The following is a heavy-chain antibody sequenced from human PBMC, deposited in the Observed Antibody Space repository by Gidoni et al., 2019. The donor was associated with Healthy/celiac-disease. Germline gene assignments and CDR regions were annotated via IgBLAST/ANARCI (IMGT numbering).Heavy chain of an antibody. Sequence: QVQLVQSGAEVKKPGASVKFSCTASVYTFTSYGISWVRQAPGQGLEWMGWISAYNGNTNYAQKLQGRVTMTTDTSTSTAYMELRSLRSDDTAVYYCARGPAYYYDSSDAFDIWGQGTMVTVSS. D-gene: IGHD3-22*01. CDR3: ARGPAYYYDSSDAFDI. CDR1: VYTFTSYG. J-gene: IGHJ3*02. V-gene: IGHV1-18*01. CDR2: ISAYNGNT.